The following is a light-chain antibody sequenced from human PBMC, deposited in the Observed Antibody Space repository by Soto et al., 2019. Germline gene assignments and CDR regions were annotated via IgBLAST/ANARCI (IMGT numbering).Light chain of an antibody. V-gene: IGKV1-8*01. CDR1: QGISSY. Sequence: AIRMTQSPSSLSASTGDRVTITCRASQGISSYLAWYQQKPGKAPKLLIYAASTLQSGVPSRFSGSGSGTDFTLTISFLQSEDFATYYCQQYYSYLQWTFGQGTKVDIK. CDR2: AAS. J-gene: IGKJ1*01. CDR3: QQYYSYLQWT.